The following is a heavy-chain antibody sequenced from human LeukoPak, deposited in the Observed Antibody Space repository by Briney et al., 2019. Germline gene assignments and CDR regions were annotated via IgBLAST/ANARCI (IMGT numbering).Heavy chain of an antibody. J-gene: IGHJ3*02. CDR2: ISGSGGST. CDR3: ARDSTVTHDAFDI. V-gene: IGHV3-23*01. Sequence: GGSLRLSCAASGFTFSSYGMSWVRQAPGKGLEWVSAISGSGGSTYYADSVKGRFAISRDNSKNTLYLQMNSLRAEDTAVYYCARDSTVTHDAFDIWGQGTMVTVSS. CDR1: GFTFSSYG. D-gene: IGHD4-17*01.